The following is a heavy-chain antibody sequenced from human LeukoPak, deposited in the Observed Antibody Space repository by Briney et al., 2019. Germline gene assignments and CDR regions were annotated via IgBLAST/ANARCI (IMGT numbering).Heavy chain of an antibody. D-gene: IGHD5-18*01. CDR2: ISSSSSYI. V-gene: IGHV3-21*01. CDR1: GFTFSSYS. CDR3: ARPFTHTAMAPFDY. J-gene: IGHJ4*02. Sequence: GGSLRLSCAASGFTFSSYSMNWVRQAPGKGLEWVSSISSSSSYIYYADSVKGRFTISRDNAKNSLYLQMNNLRAEDTAVYYCARPFTHTAMAPFDYWGQGTLVTVSS.